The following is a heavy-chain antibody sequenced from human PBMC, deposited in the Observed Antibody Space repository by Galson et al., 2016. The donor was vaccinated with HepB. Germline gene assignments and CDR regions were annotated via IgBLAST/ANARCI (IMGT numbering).Heavy chain of an antibody. J-gene: IGHJ4*02. CDR2: IHYTWST. CDR3: GRVQRYAYDSGGPFDH. Sequence: TLSLTCTVSGGSISSGSYYWSWIRQHPGKGLEWIGYIHYTWSTYYNPSLKSRVTISLDTSKNQFSLKLSSVTAADTAVYYCGRVQRYAYDSGGPFDHWGQGTLVTVSS. V-gene: IGHV4-31*03. D-gene: IGHD3-22*01. CDR1: GGSISSGSYY.